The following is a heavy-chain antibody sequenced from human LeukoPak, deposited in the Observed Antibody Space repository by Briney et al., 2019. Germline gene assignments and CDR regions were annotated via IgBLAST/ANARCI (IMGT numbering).Heavy chain of an antibody. D-gene: IGHD1-1*01. CDR2: IYGSGST. V-gene: IGHV4-59*01. Sequence: SETLSLTCTVSGGSISSYYWSWIRQPPGKGLEWIGHIYGSGSTNYNPSLKRRVTLSVDTSKNQFSLKLSSVTAADTAVYYCAREGTSGTHLNWFDPWGQGTPDTVSS. CDR3: AREGTSGTHLNWFDP. J-gene: IGHJ5*02. CDR1: GGSISSYY.